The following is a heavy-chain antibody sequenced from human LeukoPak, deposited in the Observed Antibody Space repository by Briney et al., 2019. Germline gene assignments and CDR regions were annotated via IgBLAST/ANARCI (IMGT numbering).Heavy chain of an antibody. D-gene: IGHD1-1*01. V-gene: IGHV4-31*03. J-gene: IGHJ5*02. Sequence: SQTLSLTCTVSGGSISSGGYYWSWIRQHPGKGLEWIGYIYYSGSTYYNPSLKSRVTISVDTSKNQFSLKLSSVTAADTAVYYCARTGTTPFNNWIDPRGQGTLVTVSS. CDR1: GGSISSGGYY. CDR3: ARTGTTPFNNWIDP. CDR2: IYYSGST.